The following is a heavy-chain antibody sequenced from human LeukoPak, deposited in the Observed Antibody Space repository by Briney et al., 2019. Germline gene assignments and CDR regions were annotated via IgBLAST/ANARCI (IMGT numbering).Heavy chain of an antibody. D-gene: IGHD3-16*01. Sequence: PGGSLRLSCAASGFTLSSYSMKWVRQARGKGPEWVASINTSGSVNYYVNSVKGRFTISRDNAKNSLYLQMSNLRAEDTAVYFCARGGGLDVWGQGATVTVSS. CDR2: INTSGSVN. CDR3: ARGGGLDV. J-gene: IGHJ6*02. V-gene: IGHV3-7*03. CDR1: GFTLSSYS.